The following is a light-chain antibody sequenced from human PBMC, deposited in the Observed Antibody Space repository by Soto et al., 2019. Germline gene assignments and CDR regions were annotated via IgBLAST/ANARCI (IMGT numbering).Light chain of an antibody. CDR3: EPSYSSPST. V-gene: IGKV1-39*01. CDR2: AAS. Sequence: IQMTQPPSSLSASVGDRVTITCRASQSIGSYLNWYQQKPRKAPKLLIYAASSLQSVVTSRFCGRGSGSHFTLAISSLQPEAFATDDGEPSYSSPSTLGPGTNVD. CDR1: QSIGSY. J-gene: IGKJ3*01.